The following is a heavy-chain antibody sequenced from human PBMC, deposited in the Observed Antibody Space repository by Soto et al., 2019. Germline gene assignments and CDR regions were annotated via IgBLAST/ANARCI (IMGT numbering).Heavy chain of an antibody. J-gene: IGHJ4*02. D-gene: IGHD6-19*01. CDR2: IYNNETF. CDR3: ARVPLRYSSSHNFDS. CDR1: GASVSSGSFY. V-gene: IGHV4-61*01. Sequence: ETLSLTCSVSGASVSSGSFYWSWIRQPPGKGLEWIGFIYNNETFNYNPSLKSRVTLSVDTSKHQFSLKLSSVTAAGTAVYYCARVPLRYSSSHNFDSWGQGALVTVSS.